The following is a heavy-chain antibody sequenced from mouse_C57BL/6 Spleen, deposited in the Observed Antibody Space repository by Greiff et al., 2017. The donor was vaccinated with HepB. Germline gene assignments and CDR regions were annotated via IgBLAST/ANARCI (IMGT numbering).Heavy chain of an antibody. J-gene: IGHJ4*01. CDR2: IDPNSGGT. D-gene: IGHD1-1*01. Sequence: QVQLQQPGAELVKPGASVKLSCKASGYTFTSYWMHWVKQRPGRGLEWIGRIDPNSGGTKYNEKFKSKATLTVDKPSSPAYMQLSSLTSEDSAVYYCARQSHYYGSIQVLLYYAMDDWGQGTSVTVSS. CDR3: ARQSHYYGSIQVLLYYAMDD. V-gene: IGHV1-72*01. CDR1: GYTFTSYW.